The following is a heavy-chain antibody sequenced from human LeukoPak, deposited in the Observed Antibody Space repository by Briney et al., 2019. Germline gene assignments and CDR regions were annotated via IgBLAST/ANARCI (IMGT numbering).Heavy chain of an antibody. V-gene: IGHV3-23*01. CDR2: ISGSGGST. CDR3: ARDIFPSGYYYEGGWFDP. CDR1: GFTFSSYA. D-gene: IGHD3-22*01. J-gene: IGHJ5*02. Sequence: QSGGSLRLSCAASGFTFSSYAMSWVRQAPGKGLEWVSAISGSGGSTNYADSVKGRFTISRDNAKNSLYLQMNSLRAEDTAVYYCARDIFPSGYYYEGGWFDPWGQGTLVTVSS.